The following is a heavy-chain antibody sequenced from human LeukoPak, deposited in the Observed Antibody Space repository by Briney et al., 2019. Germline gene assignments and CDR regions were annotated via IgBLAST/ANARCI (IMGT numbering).Heavy chain of an antibody. V-gene: IGHV3-48*04. D-gene: IGHD3-9*01. Sequence: GGSLRLSCAASGFTFSSYSMNWVRQAPGKGLEWVSYISSSSSTIYYADSVKGRFTISRDNAKNSLYLQMNSLRAEDTAVYYCARRFIAGDDIYFDSWGQGTLVTVSS. CDR1: GFTFSSYS. CDR2: ISSSSSTI. CDR3: ARRFIAGDDIYFDS. J-gene: IGHJ4*02.